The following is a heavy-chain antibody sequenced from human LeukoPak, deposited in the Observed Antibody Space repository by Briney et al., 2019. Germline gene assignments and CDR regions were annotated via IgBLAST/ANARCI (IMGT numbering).Heavy chain of an antibody. CDR1: GFTFSSYA. J-gene: IGHJ1*01. V-gene: IGHV3-30*14. D-gene: IGHD1-26*01. CDR3: ARVLRTLVGATHRAEYFQH. Sequence: GGSLRLSCAASGFTFSSYAMHWVRQAPGKGLEWVAVISYDGSNKYYADSVKGRFTISRDNSKNTLYLQMNSLRAEDTAVYYCARVLRTLVGATHRAEYFQHWGQGTLVTVSS. CDR2: ISYDGSNK.